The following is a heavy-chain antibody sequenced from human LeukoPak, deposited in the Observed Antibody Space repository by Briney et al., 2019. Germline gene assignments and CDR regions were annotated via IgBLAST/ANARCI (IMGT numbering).Heavy chain of an antibody. CDR3: AREKRIAARRWDYYYYMDV. V-gene: IGHV3-11*04. Sequence: GGSLRLSCVASGFTFSDYYMSWIRQAPGKGLEWVSYISSSGSTIYYADSVKGRFTISRDNAKNSLYLQMNSLRAEDTAVYYCAREKRIAARRWDYYYYMDVWGKGTTVTVSS. CDR1: GFTFSDYY. CDR2: ISSSGSTI. D-gene: IGHD6-6*01. J-gene: IGHJ6*03.